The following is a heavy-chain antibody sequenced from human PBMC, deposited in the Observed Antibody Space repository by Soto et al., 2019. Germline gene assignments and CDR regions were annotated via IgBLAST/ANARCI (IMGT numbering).Heavy chain of an antibody. D-gene: IGHD3-22*01. CDR1: GYTFTGYY. J-gene: IGHJ4*02. V-gene: IGHV1-2*04. CDR2: INPNSGGT. CDR3: ARGPYYYDSSGYYSF. Sequence: ASVKVSCKASGYTFTGYYMHWVRQAPGQGLEWMGWINPNSGGTNYAQKFQGWVTMTRDTSISTAYMELSRLRSDDTAVYYCARGPYYYDSSGYYSFWGQGTLVTVSS.